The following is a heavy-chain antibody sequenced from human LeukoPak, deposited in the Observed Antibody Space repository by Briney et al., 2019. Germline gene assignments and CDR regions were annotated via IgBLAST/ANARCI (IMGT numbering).Heavy chain of an antibody. CDR2: IRASGGDT. V-gene: IGHV3-23*01. CDR1: GFTFSSYP. CDR3: ARAYYDILTGYYGGFDP. D-gene: IGHD3-9*01. Sequence: GGSLRLSCAASGFTFSSYPMSWVRQAPGKGLEWVSAIRASGGDTYYADSVKGRFTISRDNSKDTLYLQMNSLRAEDTAVYYCARAYYDILTGYYGGFDPWGRGTLVTVSS. J-gene: IGHJ5*02.